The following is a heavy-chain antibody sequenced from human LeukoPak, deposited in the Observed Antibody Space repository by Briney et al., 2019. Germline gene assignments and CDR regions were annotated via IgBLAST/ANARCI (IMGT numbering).Heavy chain of an antibody. Sequence: SETLSLTCAVYGGSFSGYYWSWIRQPPGKGLEWIGEINHSGSTNYNPSLKSRVTISVDTSKNQFSLKLSSVTAADTAVYYCARLGYSSGWTLDYWGQGTPVTVSS. CDR1: GGSFSGYY. CDR3: ARLGYSSGWTLDY. J-gene: IGHJ4*02. D-gene: IGHD6-19*01. CDR2: INHSGST. V-gene: IGHV4-34*01.